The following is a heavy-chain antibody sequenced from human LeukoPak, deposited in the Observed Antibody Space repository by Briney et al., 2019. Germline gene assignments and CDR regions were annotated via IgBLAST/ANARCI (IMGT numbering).Heavy chain of an antibody. J-gene: IGHJ5*02. CDR3: ASMYSSSSWFDP. Sequence: SETLSLTCTVSGYSISTGYYWDWIRQPPGEGLEWIGSIYYSGSTYYNPSLKGRVTISRDTSKNQFSLKLSSVTAADTAVYYCASMYSSSSWFDPWGQGTLVTVSS. CDR2: IYYSGST. D-gene: IGHD6-6*01. CDR1: GYSISTGYY. V-gene: IGHV4-38-2*02.